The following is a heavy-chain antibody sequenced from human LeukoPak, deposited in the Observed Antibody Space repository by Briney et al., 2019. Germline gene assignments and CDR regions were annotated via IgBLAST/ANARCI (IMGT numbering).Heavy chain of an antibody. CDR3: ASLRKRGGAFDT. V-gene: IGHV4-59*12. J-gene: IGHJ3*02. CDR1: GGSISSYY. CDR2: MYYSGST. Sequence: PSETLSLTCTVSGGSISSYYWSWIRQPPGKGLEWIGYMYYSGSTNFNPSLRSRVTISVATSKNQFSLKLRSVTAADTAVYYCASLRKRGGAFDTWGQGTMVTVSS.